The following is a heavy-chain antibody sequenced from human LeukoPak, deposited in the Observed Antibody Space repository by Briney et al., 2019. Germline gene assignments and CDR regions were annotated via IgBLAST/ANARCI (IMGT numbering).Heavy chain of an antibody. J-gene: IGHJ4*02. CDR3: ASQPFTSR. D-gene: IGHD2-2*01. V-gene: IGHV3-21*01. Sequence: GGSLSLSCAASGFTFSSYSMNWVRQAPGKGLEWVSSISTSSSYIYYADSVKGRFTISRDNAKNSLYLQMNSLRAEDTAVYYCASQPFTSRWGQGTLVTVSS. CDR2: ISTSSSYI. CDR1: GFTFSSYS.